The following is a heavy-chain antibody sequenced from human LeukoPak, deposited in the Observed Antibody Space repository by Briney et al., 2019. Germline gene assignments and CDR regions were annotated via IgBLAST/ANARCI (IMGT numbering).Heavy chain of an antibody. J-gene: IGHJ3*02. CDR2: ISSSGSTI. CDR3: ARDNPLYSSGWSLFGAFDI. CDR1: GFTFSSYE. Sequence: GGSLRLSCAASGFTFSSYEMNWVRQAPGKGLEWVSYISSSGSTIYYADSVKGRFTISRDNAKNSLYPQMNSLRAEDTAVYYCARDNPLYSSGWSLFGAFDIWGQGTMVTVSS. D-gene: IGHD6-19*01. V-gene: IGHV3-48*03.